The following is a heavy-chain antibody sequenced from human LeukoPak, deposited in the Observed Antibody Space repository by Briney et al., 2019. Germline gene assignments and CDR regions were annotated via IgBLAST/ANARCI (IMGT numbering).Heavy chain of an antibody. J-gene: IGHJ4*02. D-gene: IGHD3-22*01. V-gene: IGHV3-15*01. CDR3: TTVGDYYDRSGPDY. CDR1: GCTFSNAC. CDR2: NKSKTDGRTT. Sequence: KPGGSLRLSCAASGCTFSNACMSWVRQAPGKGLEWIGRNKSKTDGRTTEYPAPAKRRFTISINDSKNKLYLQMNSLKTEDTAVYYCTTVGDYYDRSGPDYWGQGTLVTVSS.